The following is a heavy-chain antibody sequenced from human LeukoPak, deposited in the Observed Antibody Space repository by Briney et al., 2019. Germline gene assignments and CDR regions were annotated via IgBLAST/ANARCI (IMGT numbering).Heavy chain of an antibody. CDR1: GGSISSYY. CDR2: IYTSGST. V-gene: IGHV4-4*07. D-gene: IGHD3-22*01. J-gene: IGHJ4*02. Sequence: SETLSLTCTVSGGSISSYYWSWIRQSAGKGLEWIGRIYTSGSTNYNPSLKSRVTMSLDTSKNQLSLKLSSVTAADTAVYYCARAPYDSSGYYYAAFDYWGQGTLVTVSS. CDR3: ARAPYDSSGYYYAAFDY.